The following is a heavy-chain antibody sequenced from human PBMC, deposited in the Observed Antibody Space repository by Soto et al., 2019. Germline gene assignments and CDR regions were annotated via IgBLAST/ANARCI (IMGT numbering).Heavy chain of an antibody. V-gene: IGHV3-9*01. CDR3: AKDKYELSRGDFDY. D-gene: IGHD3-16*02. J-gene: IGHJ4*02. Sequence: EVQLVESGGGLVQPGRSLRLSCAASGFTFDDYAMHWVRQAPGKGLEWVSGISWNSGSIGYADSVKGRFTISRDNAKNTLYLQMNSLRAEDTDLYYCAKDKYELSRGDFDYCGQGTLITVS. CDR1: GFTFDDYA. CDR2: ISWNSGSI.